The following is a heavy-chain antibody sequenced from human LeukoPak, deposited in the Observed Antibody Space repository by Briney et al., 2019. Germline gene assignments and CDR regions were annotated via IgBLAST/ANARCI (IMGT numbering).Heavy chain of an antibody. CDR1: GGSFSGYY. D-gene: IGHD6-13*01. V-gene: IGHV4-34*01. CDR2: INHSGST. Sequence: SETLSLTCAVYGGSFSGYYWSWIRQPPGKGLEWIGEINHSGSTNYNPSLKSRVTISVDTSKNQFSLKLSSVTAADTAVYYCARARIRPQYSSSWVGWFDPWGQGTLVTVSS. J-gene: IGHJ5*02. CDR3: ARARIRPQYSSSWVGWFDP.